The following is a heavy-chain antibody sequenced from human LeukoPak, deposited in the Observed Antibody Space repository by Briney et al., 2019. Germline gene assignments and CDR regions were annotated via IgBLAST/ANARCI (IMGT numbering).Heavy chain of an antibody. CDR2: IYHSGST. V-gene: IGHV4-30-2*01. Sequence: SETLSLTCTVSGGSISSGGYYWSWIRQPPGKGLEWIGYIYHSGSTYYNPSFKSRVTLSSDTSKNQFSLNMRSVTAADTAVYYCARDLNRAFDFWGQGTLVTVSS. J-gene: IGHJ4*02. CDR1: GGSISSGGYY. D-gene: IGHD3-10*01. CDR3: ARDLNRAFDF.